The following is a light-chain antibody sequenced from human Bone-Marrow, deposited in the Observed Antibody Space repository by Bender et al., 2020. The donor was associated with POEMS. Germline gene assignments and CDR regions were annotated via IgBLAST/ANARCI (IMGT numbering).Light chain of an antibody. CDR2: DVS. V-gene: IGLV2-14*03. J-gene: IGLJ3*02. CDR3: CSYAGTNTWV. CDR1: SSDIGTYNY. Sequence: QSVLTQPPSVSGAPGQRVTISCTGTSSDIGTYNYVSWYQQHAGEAPKLLIYDVSNRPSGVSNRFSGSKSGNTASLTVSGLQAADEAHYYCCSYAGTNTWVFGGGTKLTVL.